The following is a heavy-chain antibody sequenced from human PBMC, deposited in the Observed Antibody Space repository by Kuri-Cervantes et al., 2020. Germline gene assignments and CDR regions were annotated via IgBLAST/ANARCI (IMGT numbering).Heavy chain of an antibody. CDR1: EFSFNLFA. D-gene: IGHD1-14*01. J-gene: IGHJ4*02. CDR2: ISHNGDTT. V-gene: IGHV3-23*01. Sequence: GGSLRLSCAASEFSFNLFAMGWVRQAPGKGLEWVSTISHNGDTTYYAGSVQGRFTISRDNARNTLFLRMNSLRVEDTAVYYCVRGGEPPFYWGQGTLITVSS. CDR3: VRGGEPPFY.